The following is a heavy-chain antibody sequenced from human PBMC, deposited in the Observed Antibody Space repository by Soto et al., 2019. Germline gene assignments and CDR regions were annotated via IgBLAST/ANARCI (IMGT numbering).Heavy chain of an antibody. Sequence: QVQLVESGGGVVQPGGSLRLSCAASGFTFSAYAMHWVRQAPVKGLEWVAVISYDGSSNNYADSVKGRFTISRDNSKNTLYLRMNSLRDEDTAVYYCARGAVTTNYYYYGMDVWGRGTTVTVSS. CDR1: GFTFSAYA. CDR2: ISYDGSSN. J-gene: IGHJ6*02. V-gene: IGHV3-30-3*01. D-gene: IGHD4-17*01. CDR3: ARGAVTTNYYYYGMDV.